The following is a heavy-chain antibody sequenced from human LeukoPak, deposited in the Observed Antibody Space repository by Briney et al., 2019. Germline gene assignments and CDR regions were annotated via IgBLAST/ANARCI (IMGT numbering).Heavy chain of an antibody. D-gene: IGHD6-19*01. CDR3: ARVRLQWLDLLSGVGAFDI. CDR2: LNSDGSVT. Sequence: GGSLRLSCAASGFTFSSYWMHWVRQAPGKGLVWVSRLNSDGSVTNYADSVKGRFTISRDNAKNTLYLQMNSLRAEDTAVYYCARVRLQWLDLLSGVGAFDIWGQGTMVTVSS. V-gene: IGHV3-74*01. J-gene: IGHJ3*02. CDR1: GFTFSSYW.